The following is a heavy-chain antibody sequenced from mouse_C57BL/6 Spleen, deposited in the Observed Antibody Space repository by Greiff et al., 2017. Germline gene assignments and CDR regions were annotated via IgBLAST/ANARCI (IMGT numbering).Heavy chain of an antibody. Sequence: VQLQQSGPELVKPGASVKISCKASGYTFTDYYMNWVKQSHGKSLEWIGDINPNNGGTSYNQKFKGKATLTVDKSSSTAYMELRSLTSDDSAVYYCARKFQTGTVFDYWGQGTTLTVSS. CDR1: GYTFTDYY. CDR2: INPNNGGT. CDR3: ARKFQTGTVFDY. V-gene: IGHV1-26*01. J-gene: IGHJ2*01. D-gene: IGHD4-1*01.